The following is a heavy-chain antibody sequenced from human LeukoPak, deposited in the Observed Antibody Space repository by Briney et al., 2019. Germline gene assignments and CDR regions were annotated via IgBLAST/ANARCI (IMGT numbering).Heavy chain of an antibody. CDR2: ISSSSSYI. CDR3: ARGPYCSGGSCYRIPTY. V-gene: IGHV3-21*01. CDR1: GFTFSSYS. D-gene: IGHD2-15*01. Sequence: GGSPRLSCAASGFTFSSYSMNWVRQAPGKGLEWVSSISSSSSYIYYADSVKGRFTISRDNAKNSLYLQMNSLRAEDTAVYYCARGPYCSGGSCYRIPTYWGQGTLVTVSS. J-gene: IGHJ4*02.